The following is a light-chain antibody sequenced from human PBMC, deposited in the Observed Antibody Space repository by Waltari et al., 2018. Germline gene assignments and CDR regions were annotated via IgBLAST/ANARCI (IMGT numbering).Light chain of an antibody. V-gene: IGKV1-9*01. CDR3: QQFNTFPLT. CDR1: QGIATF. Sequence: DIQLTQSPSFLSASVGDRVTITCRASQGIATFLTWYQLKPGKAPELLIYDASTLQTGVPSRFSASGSGTDFTLTISSLQPEDFATYYCQQFNTFPLTFGGGPRWRSN. CDR2: DAS. J-gene: IGKJ4*01.